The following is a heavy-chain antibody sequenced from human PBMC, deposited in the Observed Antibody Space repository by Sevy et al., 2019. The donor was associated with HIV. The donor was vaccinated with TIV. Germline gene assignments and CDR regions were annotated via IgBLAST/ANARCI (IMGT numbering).Heavy chain of an antibody. CDR3: TTESKKRGLSAPLDY. V-gene: IGHV3-15*01. J-gene: IGHJ4*02. CDR1: GFTFSNAW. CDR2: IKSKTDGGTT. Sequence: GGSLRLSCAASGFTFSNAWMIWVRQAPGKGLELVGRIKSKTDGGTTDYAAPVKGRFTISTDDSKKTLYLQMNSLKTEDTAIYYCTTESKKRGLSAPLDYWGQGTLVTVS. D-gene: IGHD3-10*01.